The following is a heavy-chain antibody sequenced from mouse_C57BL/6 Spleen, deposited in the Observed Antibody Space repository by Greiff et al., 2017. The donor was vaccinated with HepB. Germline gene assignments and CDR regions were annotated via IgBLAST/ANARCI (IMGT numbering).Heavy chain of an antibody. V-gene: IGHV8-12*01. Sequence: QVTLKESGPGILQSSQTLSLTCSFSGFSLSTSGMGVSWIRQPSGKGLEWLAHIYWDDDKRYNSSLKSRLTISKDTSRNQVFLKITSVDTADTATYYCARMENYYAMDYWGQGTSVTVSS. CDR3: ARMENYYAMDY. J-gene: IGHJ4*01. CDR2: IYWDDDK. CDR1: GFSLSTSGMG.